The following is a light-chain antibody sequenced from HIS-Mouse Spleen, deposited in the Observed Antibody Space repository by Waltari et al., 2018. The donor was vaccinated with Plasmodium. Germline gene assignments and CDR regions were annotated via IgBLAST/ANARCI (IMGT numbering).Light chain of an antibody. CDR3: QQYNSYSWT. CDR2: KAS. CDR1: QSISSR. Sequence: DLQMTQSPSTLSASVGDRVIITCRASQSISSRLAWYQQKPGKAPKLLIYKASSLESGVPSRFSGSGSGTEFTLTISSLQPDDFATYYCQQYNSYSWTFGQGTKVEIK. J-gene: IGKJ1*01. V-gene: IGKV1-5*03.